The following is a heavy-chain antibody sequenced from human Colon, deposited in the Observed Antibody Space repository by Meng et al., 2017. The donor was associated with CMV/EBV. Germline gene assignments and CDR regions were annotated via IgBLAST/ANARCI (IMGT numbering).Heavy chain of an antibody. CDR1: GFSFSSLE. CDR2: ISTSGSDI. Sequence: GRSLRLSCAASGFSFSSLEMNWVRQAPGKGLEWVSYISTSGSDIYYADSVKGRFTISRDNAKDSLYLHMNSLRAEDTAVYYCASFSGGPYYYYGMDVWGQGTTVTVSS. J-gene: IGHJ6*02. CDR3: ASFSGGPYYYYGMDV. D-gene: IGHD2/OR15-2a*01. V-gene: IGHV3-48*03.